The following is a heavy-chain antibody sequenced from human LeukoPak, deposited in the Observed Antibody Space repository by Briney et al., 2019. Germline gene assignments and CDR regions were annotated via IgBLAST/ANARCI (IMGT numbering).Heavy chain of an antibody. Sequence: PGGSLRLSCVASGFTFSVHEMNWVRQAPGKGLEWLSYISDSGRTIYYADSVDGRFTISRDNAKNSLFLQMNSLRVEDTAVYFCARGSHYLDFWGQGTPVTVSS. D-gene: IGHD6-6*01. CDR1: GFTFSVHE. CDR3: ARGSHYLDF. V-gene: IGHV3-48*03. CDR2: ISDSGRTI. J-gene: IGHJ4*02.